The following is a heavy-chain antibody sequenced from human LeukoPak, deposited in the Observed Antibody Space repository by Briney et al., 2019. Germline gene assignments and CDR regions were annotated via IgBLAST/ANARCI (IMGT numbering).Heavy chain of an antibody. V-gene: IGHV3-74*01. CDR2: IKGDESYT. CDR1: GFTYSRYW. J-gene: IGHJ4*02. D-gene: IGHD1-20*01. Sequence: PGGSLRLSCAASGFTYSRYWMHWVRQVPGKGLVWVARIKGDESYTFYADSVKGRFTISRDNAKNSLYLQMNSLRAEDTAVYYCARDPPFIIGTTFFDYWGQGTLVTVSS. CDR3: ARDPPFIIGTTFFDY.